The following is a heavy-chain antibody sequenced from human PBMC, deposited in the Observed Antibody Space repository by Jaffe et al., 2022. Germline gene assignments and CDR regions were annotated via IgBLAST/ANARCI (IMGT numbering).Heavy chain of an antibody. D-gene: IGHD3-22*01. V-gene: IGHV1-46*01. J-gene: IGHJ4*02. CDR3: ARGCDRSTTYYYDSSGSHRPCLFDY. Sequence: QVQLVQSGAEVKKPGASVKVSCKASGYTFTSYYMHWVRQAPGQGLEWMGIINPSGGSTSYAQKFQGRVTMTRDTSTSTVYMELSSLRSEDTAVYYCARGCDRSTTYYYDSSGSHRPCLFDYWGQGTLVTVSS. CDR1: GYTFTSYY. CDR2: INPSGGST.